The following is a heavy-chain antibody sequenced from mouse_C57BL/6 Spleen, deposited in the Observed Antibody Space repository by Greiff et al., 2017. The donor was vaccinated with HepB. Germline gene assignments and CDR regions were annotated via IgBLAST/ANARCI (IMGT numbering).Heavy chain of an antibody. V-gene: IGHV1-82*01. CDR3: ARADYYDYDLAWFAY. CDR2: IYPGDGDT. CDR1: GYAFSSSW. Sequence: QVQLKQSGPELVKPGASVKISCKASGYAFSSSWMNWVKQRPGKGLEWIGRIYPGDGDTNYNGKFKGKATLTADKSSSTAYMQLSSLTSEDSAVYFCARADYYDYDLAWFAYWGQGTLVTVSA. D-gene: IGHD2-4*01. J-gene: IGHJ3*01.